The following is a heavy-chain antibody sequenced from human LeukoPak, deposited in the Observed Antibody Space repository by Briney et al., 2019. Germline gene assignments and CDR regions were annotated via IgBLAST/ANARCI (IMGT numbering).Heavy chain of an antibody. CDR1: GGTFSSYA. CDR3: AIPLGYCSSTSCYFGGLRFLEWNY. CDR2: IIPIFGTA. Sequence: SSVKVSCKASGGTFSSYAISWVRQAPGQGLEWMGGIIPIFGTANYAQKFQGRVTITADESTSTAYMELSRLRSEDTAVYYCAIPLGYCSSTSCYFGGLRFLEWNYWGQGTLVTVSS. D-gene: IGHD2-2*01. J-gene: IGHJ4*02. V-gene: IGHV1-69*13.